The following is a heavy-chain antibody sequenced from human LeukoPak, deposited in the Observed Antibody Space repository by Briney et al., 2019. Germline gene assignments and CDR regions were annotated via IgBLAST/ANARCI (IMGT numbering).Heavy chain of an antibody. Sequence: SETLSLTCTVSGGSISSSSYYWGWIRQPPGKGLEWIGSIYYSGSTYYNPSLKGRVTISVDTSNNQFSLKLSSVTAADTAVYYCARVIRSAAYNWFDPWGQGTLVTVSS. D-gene: IGHD2-2*01. V-gene: IGHV4-39*07. J-gene: IGHJ5*02. CDR2: IYYSGST. CDR1: GGSISSSSYY. CDR3: ARVIRSAAYNWFDP.